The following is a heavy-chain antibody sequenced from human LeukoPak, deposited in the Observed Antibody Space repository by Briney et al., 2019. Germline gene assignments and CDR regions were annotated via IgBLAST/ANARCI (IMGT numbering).Heavy chain of an antibody. CDR2: ITGSTKYI. J-gene: IGHJ5*02. CDR3: ARLHGHGFDP. D-gene: IGHD2-8*01. V-gene: IGHV3-21*06. Sequence: GGSLRLSCAASGFTFNTYTMNWVRQAPGKGLEWVSAITGSTKYIPSNIYYADAVQGRFTISRDDAKNLVYLQMNGLRAEDTAVYYCARLHGHGFDPWGQGTLVTVSS. CDR1: GFTFNTYT.